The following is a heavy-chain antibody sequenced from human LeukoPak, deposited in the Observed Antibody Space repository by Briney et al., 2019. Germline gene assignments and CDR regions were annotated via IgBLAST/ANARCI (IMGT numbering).Heavy chain of an antibody. V-gene: IGHV3-74*01. CDR1: GFTFRTYW. CDR2: VEGDGTRT. J-gene: IGHJ4*02. CDR3: ARATSDTSYDY. D-gene: IGHD2/OR15-2a*01. Sequence: GGSLRLSCAASGFTFRTYWMHWVRHAPGEGLVWVSSVEGDGTRTNYAGSVMGRFTISRDNAENTLYLQMNSLRAEDTAVYYCARATSDTSYDYWGQGTLVTVSS.